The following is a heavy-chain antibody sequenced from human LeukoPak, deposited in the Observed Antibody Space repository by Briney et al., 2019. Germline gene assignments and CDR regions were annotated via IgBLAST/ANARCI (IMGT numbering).Heavy chain of an antibody. D-gene: IGHD4-17*01. V-gene: IGHV3-48*01. CDR1: GFTFSSYS. Sequence: GGSLRLSCAASGFTFSSYSMNWVRQAAGKGLEWISYLSSTSSTIYYADSVKGRFTVSRDNAKNSLYLQMNSLRAEDTAVYYCARDAGLTTVTTAYYYYAMDVWGQGTTVTVSS. CDR3: ARDAGLTTVTTAYYYYAMDV. J-gene: IGHJ6*02. CDR2: LSSTSSTI.